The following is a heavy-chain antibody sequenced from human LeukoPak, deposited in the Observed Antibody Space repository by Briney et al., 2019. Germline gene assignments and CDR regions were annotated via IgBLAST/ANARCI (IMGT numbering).Heavy chain of an antibody. Sequence: GGSLKISCKGSGYSFTSYWIGWVRQMPGKGLEWMGIIYPGDSDTRYSPSFQGQVTISADKSISTAYLQLSSLKASDTAMYYCASNYDILTGPFDPWGQGTLVTVSS. CDR2: IYPGDSDT. J-gene: IGHJ5*02. CDR1: GYSFTSYW. CDR3: ASNYDILTGPFDP. D-gene: IGHD3-9*01. V-gene: IGHV5-51*01.